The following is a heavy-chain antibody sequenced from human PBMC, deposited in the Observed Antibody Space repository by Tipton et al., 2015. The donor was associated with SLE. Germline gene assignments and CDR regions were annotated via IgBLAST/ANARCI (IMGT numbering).Heavy chain of an antibody. V-gene: IGHV4-38-2*01. CDR1: GYSITSDNY. CDR2: IYHSGSI. J-gene: IGHJ4*02. D-gene: IGHD7-27*01. CDR3: ARLRGNWEAYYFDY. Sequence: TLSLTCVVSGYSITSDNYWDWIRQPPGKGLEWIGSIYHSGSIYYNPSLKSRVTISVDTSKNQFSLKLSSVTAADTAVYYCARLRGNWEAYYFDYWGQGTLVTVSS.